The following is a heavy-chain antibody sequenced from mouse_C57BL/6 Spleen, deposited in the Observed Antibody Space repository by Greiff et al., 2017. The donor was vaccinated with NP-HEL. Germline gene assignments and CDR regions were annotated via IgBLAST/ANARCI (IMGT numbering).Heavy chain of an antibody. CDR1: GYAFSSSW. D-gene: IGHD4-1*01. V-gene: IGHV1-82*01. J-gene: IGHJ2*01. Sequence: VQLQESGPELVKPGASVKISCKASGYAFSSSWMNWVKQRPGKGLEWIGRIYPGDGDTNYNGKFKGKATLTADKSSSTAYMQLSSLTSEDSAVYFCLNWDNYWGQGTTLTVSS. CDR2: IYPGDGDT. CDR3: LNWDNY.